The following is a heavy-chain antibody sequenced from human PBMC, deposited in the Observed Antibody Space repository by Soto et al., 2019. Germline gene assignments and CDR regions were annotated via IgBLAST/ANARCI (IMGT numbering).Heavy chain of an antibody. CDR1: GYSFATYG. V-gene: IGHV1-18*04. J-gene: IGHJ5*01. Sequence: ASVKVSCKASGYSFATYGFSWVRQAPGQGLECVGWISAHNGDTHYSQKFQGRVTLTTDTSTNTGYMELRSLTSDDTAVYFCATEPIYYNDGSGYYPLGTSGHGTLVPVSS. CDR3: ATEPIYYNDGSGYYPLGT. CDR2: ISAHNGDT. D-gene: IGHD3-22*01.